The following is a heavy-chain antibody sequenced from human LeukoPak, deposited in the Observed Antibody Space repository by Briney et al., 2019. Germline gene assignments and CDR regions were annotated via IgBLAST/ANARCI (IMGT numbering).Heavy chain of an antibody. Sequence: GGSLRLSCAAFGFTFNSYWMHWVRQAPGKGLVWASRINTDGSSTTYADSVKGRFIISRDNAKNILYLQMNSLRAEDTAVYYCARVTYSSSSMSLDGFDIWGQGTMVTVSS. CDR2: INTDGSST. CDR1: GFTFNSYW. CDR3: ARVTYSSSSMSLDGFDI. V-gene: IGHV3-74*01. D-gene: IGHD6-6*01. J-gene: IGHJ3*02.